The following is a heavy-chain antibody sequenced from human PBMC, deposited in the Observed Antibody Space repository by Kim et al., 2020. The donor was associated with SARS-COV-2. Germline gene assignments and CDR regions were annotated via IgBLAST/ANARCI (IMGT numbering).Heavy chain of an antibody. CDR1: GFTFSTYW. CDR3: ARDKIGTNTFDY. V-gene: IGHV3-74*01. CDR2: INNDGSRR. Sequence: GGSLRLSCEGSGFTFSTYWMDWVRQAPGKGLVWVSRINNDGSRRDYADSVKGRFTISRDNTKNTLYLQMNSLRAEDTAVYYCARDKIGTNTFDYWGQGTLATVS. D-gene: IGHD1-7*01. J-gene: IGHJ4*02.